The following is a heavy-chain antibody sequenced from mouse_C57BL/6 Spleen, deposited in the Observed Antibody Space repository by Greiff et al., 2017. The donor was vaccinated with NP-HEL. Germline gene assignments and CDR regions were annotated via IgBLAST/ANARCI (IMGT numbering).Heavy chain of an antibody. CDR1: GFTFSDYY. D-gene: IGHD2-5*01. Sequence: EVQLVESEGGLVQPGSSMKLSCTASGFTFSDYYMAWVRQVPEKGLEWVANINSDGSSTYYLDSFKGSFTISRDNAKNILYLQMSSLKSEDTATYYCARGDYNNSFAYWGQGTLVTVSA. CDR3: ARGDYNNSFAY. V-gene: IGHV5-16*01. J-gene: IGHJ3*01. CDR2: INSDGSST.